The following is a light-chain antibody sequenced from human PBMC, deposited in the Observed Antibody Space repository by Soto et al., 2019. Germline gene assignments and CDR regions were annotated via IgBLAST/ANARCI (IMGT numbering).Light chain of an antibody. CDR3: QQYGNSPWT. CDR1: QSVNSY. Sequence: EVVLTQSPATLSLSPGERATLSCRASQSVNSYLAWYQQKPGQAPRLLIYDASNRATGIPARFSGSGSGTDFTLTISNLEPEDFAVYYCQQYGNSPWTFGQGTKVDIK. V-gene: IGKV3-11*01. J-gene: IGKJ1*01. CDR2: DAS.